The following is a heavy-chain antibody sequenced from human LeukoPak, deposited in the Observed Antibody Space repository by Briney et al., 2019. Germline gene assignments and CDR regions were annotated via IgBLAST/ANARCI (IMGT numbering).Heavy chain of an antibody. CDR2: ISSSGSTI. J-gene: IGHJ4*02. D-gene: IGHD3-9*01. CDR3: IGTGVAFFETALDDRSLDY. Sequence: GGSLTLSRAASGFTFSDYYMSWIRQAPGKGLEWVSYISSSGSTIYYADSVKGRFTISRDNAKNSLYLQMNSLRAEDTAVYYCIGTGVAFFETALDDRSLDYWGQGTLVTVSS. V-gene: IGHV3-11*04. CDR1: GFTFSDYY.